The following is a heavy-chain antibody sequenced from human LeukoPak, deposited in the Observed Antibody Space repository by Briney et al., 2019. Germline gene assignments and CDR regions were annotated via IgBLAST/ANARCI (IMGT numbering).Heavy chain of an antibody. V-gene: IGHV4-4*07. D-gene: IGHD2-15*01. Sequence: SETLSLTCIVSGGSVSNYYWSWIRQPAGKGLEWIGRVYSSGSTKYNPSLKSRVTISVDTSKNQFSLKLSSVTAADTAVYYCARHYCSGGSCRRLDYWGQGTLVTVSS. CDR1: GGSVSNYY. CDR3: ARHYCSGGSCRRLDY. J-gene: IGHJ4*02. CDR2: VYSSGST.